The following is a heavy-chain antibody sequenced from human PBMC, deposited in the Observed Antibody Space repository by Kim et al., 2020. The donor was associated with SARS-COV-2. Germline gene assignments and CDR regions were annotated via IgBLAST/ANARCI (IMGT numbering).Heavy chain of an antibody. J-gene: IGHJ4*02. V-gene: IGHV3-21*01. CDR3: ARGYRSTVGY. Sequence: YIYYADSLKGRFTISRDNAKNSLFLQINSLRAEDTAVYYCARGYRSTVGYWGQGALVTVSS. D-gene: IGHD6-13*01. CDR2: YI.